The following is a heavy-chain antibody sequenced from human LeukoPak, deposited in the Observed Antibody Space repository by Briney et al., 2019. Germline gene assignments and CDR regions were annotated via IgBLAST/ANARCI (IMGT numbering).Heavy chain of an antibody. CDR1: GFTFSNAW. CDR3: TTESYCSGGSCYSGWVDY. D-gene: IGHD2-15*01. V-gene: IGHV3-15*01. CDR2: IKSKTDGGTT. J-gene: IGHJ4*02. Sequence: GGSLRLSCAASGFTFSNAWMSWVRQAPGKGLEWVGRIKSKTDGGTTDYAAPVKGRFTISRDDSKNTLYLQMNSLKTEDTAVYYCTTESYCSGGSCYSGWVDYWGQGTLDTVSS.